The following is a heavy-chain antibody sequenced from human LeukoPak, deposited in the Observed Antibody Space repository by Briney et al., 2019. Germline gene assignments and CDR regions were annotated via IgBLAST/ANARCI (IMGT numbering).Heavy chain of an antibody. CDR1: GGSISNYY. CDR2: ISYSGST. CDR3: ASRREGYNWYAY. V-gene: IGHV4-59*13. D-gene: IGHD5-24*01. Sequence: TPSETLSLTCTVSGGSISNYYWNWIRQPPGKRPDWVGDISYSGSTTYNPSLKSRVTISLDTSKNQFSLKLRSVTAADTAVYYCASRREGYNWYAYWGQGTLVTVSS. J-gene: IGHJ4*02.